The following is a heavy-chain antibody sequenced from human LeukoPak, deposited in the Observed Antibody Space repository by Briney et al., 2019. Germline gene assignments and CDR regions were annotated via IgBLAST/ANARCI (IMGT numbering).Heavy chain of an antibody. J-gene: IGHJ3*02. D-gene: IGHD1-26*01. CDR2: ITSSSTSL. CDR3: AKGLSGTYRDGDALDI. V-gene: IGHV3-21*01. Sequence: GGSLRLSCAASGFTFGSYSMNWVRQAPGKGLEWVSSITSSSTSLYYADSLKGRFTISRDTSNNTLYLHMSSLRTDDTAVYYCAKGLSGTYRDGDALDIWGQGTMVIVSS. CDR1: GFTFGSYS.